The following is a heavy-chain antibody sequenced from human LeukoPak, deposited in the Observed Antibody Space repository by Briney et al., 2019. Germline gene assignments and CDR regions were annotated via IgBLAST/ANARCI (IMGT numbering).Heavy chain of an antibody. Sequence: ASVKVSCKASGYTFTSYAMHWVRQAPGQRLEWMGWINAGNGNTKYSQKFQGRVTITRDTSASTAYMELSSLRSEDTAVYYRARGKPYSGSYFGRFDYWGQGTLVTVSS. D-gene: IGHD1-26*01. CDR2: INAGNGNT. CDR3: ARGKPYSGSYFGRFDY. CDR1: GYTFTSYA. V-gene: IGHV1-3*01. J-gene: IGHJ4*02.